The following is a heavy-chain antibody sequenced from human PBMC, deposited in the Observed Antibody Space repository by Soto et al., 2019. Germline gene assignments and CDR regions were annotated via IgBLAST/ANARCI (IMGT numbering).Heavy chain of an antibody. Sequence: PGGSLRLSCAASGFTFGNYWMHWVRQAPGKGLVWVSRINSDGSTTNYADSVKGRFTISRDNAKNTLYLQMNSLRAEDTAVYYCARVADMVTRRFDYWGQGTLVTVSS. V-gene: IGHV3-74*01. CDR3: ARVADMVTRRFDY. J-gene: IGHJ4*02. CDR1: GFTFGNYW. CDR2: INSDGSTT. D-gene: IGHD5-12*01.